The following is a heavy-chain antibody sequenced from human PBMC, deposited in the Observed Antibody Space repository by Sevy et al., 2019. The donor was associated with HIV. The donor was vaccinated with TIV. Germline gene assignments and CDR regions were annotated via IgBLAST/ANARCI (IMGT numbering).Heavy chain of an antibody. D-gene: IGHD6-6*01. CDR2: IYYTGST. Sequence: SETLSLTCTVSGGSISSSSYLWGWIRQPPGKGLEWIGSIYYTGSTYYNPSLKSRVTISIDTSKNQFSLKLSSVTAADTAVYYCAMEYSLSSDWFDPWGQGTLVTVSS. CDR1: GGSISSSSYL. V-gene: IGHV4-39*01. J-gene: IGHJ5*02. CDR3: AMEYSLSSDWFDP.